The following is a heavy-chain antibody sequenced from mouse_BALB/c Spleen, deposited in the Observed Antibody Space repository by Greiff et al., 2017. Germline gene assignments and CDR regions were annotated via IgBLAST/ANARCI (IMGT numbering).Heavy chain of an antibody. CDR2: IDPANGNT. Sequence: VQLQQSGAELVKPGASVKLSCTASGFNIKDTYMHWVKQRPEQGLEWIGRIDPANGNTKNDPKFQGKATITADTSSNTAYLQLSSLTSEDTAVYYCARLLNYAMDYWGQGTSVTVSS. CDR1: GFNIKDTY. J-gene: IGHJ4*01. V-gene: IGHV14-3*02. D-gene: IGHD2-1*01. CDR3: ARLLNYAMDY.